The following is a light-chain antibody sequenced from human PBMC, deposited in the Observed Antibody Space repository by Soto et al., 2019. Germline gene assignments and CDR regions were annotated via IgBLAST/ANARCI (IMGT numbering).Light chain of an antibody. CDR1: QYINTR. CDR2: GAS. V-gene: IGKV3D-15*01. Sequence: EIVLTQSPATLSSSPGDRVTLSCRASQYINTRLAWYQHRPGQAPRLLIYGASTRATGVPARFSGGGSGTEFTLTITSLQSEDFAVYWCQQYNNWPLTFGPRTRLEI. CDR3: QQYNNWPLT. J-gene: IGKJ5*01.